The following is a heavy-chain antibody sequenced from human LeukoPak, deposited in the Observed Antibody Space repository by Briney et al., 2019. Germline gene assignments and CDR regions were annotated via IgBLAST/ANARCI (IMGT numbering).Heavy chain of an antibody. J-gene: IGHJ4*02. CDR2: INHSGST. Sequence: RPSETLSLTCAVYGGSFSGYYWSWIRQPPGKGLEWIGEINHSGSTNYNPSLKSRVTISVDTSKNQFSLKLSSVIAADTAVYYCARLNLGQQLEYYFDYWGQGTLVTVSS. CDR1: GGSFSGYY. V-gene: IGHV4-34*01. D-gene: IGHD6-13*01. CDR3: ARLNLGQQLEYYFDY.